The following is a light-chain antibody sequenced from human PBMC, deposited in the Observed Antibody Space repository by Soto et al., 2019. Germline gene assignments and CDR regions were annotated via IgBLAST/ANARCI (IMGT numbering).Light chain of an antibody. J-gene: IGLJ7*01. V-gene: IGLV2-18*02. Sequence: QSALTQPPSVSGSPGQSVTISCTGTSSDVGSYNGVSWYQQPPGTAPKLMIYDVSNRPSGVPDRFSGSKSGNTASLTISGLQAEDEGDYYCSSYTSSSTYVFGTGTQLTVL. CDR2: DVS. CDR1: SSDVGSYNG. CDR3: SSYTSSSTYV.